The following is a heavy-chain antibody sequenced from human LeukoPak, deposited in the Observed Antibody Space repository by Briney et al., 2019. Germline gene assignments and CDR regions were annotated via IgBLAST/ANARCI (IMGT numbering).Heavy chain of an antibody. V-gene: IGHV3-7*01. CDR2: IKQDGSEK. D-gene: IGHD3-10*01. J-gene: IGHJ5*01. CDR1: GFTFSSYW. CDR3: ARENVGFGSGFDS. Sequence: GGSLRLSCAASGFTFSSYWMSWVRQAPGKGLKWVANIKQDGSEKYYVDSVKGRFTISRDNAKNSLYLQMNSLRAEDTAVYYCARENVGFGSGFDSWGQGTLVAVSS.